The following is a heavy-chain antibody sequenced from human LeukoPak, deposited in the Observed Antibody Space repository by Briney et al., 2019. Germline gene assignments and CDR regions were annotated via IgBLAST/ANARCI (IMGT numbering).Heavy chain of an antibody. V-gene: IGHV3-23*01. CDR2: IGGSSDST. CDR1: GFTFSSYG. CDR3: ARGGVDHYGSGTYYLMYYFDH. Sequence: GGSLRLSCAASGFTFSSYGMSWVRQAPGKGLEWVSAIGGSSDSTYYADSVKGRFTISRDNSKNTLYLQMNSLRAEDTAVYFCARGGVDHYGSGTYYLMYYFDHWGQGALVTVSS. J-gene: IGHJ4*02. D-gene: IGHD3-10*01.